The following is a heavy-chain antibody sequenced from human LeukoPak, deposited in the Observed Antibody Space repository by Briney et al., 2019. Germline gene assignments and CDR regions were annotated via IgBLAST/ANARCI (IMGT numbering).Heavy chain of an antibody. J-gene: IGHJ3*02. CDR1: GGTFSSYA. Sequence: APVKVSCKASGGTFSSYAISWVRQAPGQGLEWMGRIIPILGIANYAQKFQGRVTITADKSTSTAYMELSSLRSEDTAVYYCARDEQVATISTSLDAFDIWGQGTMVTVSS. V-gene: IGHV1-69*04. CDR3: ARDEQVATISTSLDAFDI. D-gene: IGHD5-24*01. CDR2: IIPILGIA.